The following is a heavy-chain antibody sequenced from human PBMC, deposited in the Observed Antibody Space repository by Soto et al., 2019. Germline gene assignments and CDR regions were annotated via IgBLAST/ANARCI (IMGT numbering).Heavy chain of an antibody. J-gene: IGHJ4*02. D-gene: IGHD3-22*01. Sequence: HPGGSLRLSCAASGFTFSSYGMHWVRQAPGKGLEWVAVISYDGSNKYYADSVKGRFTISRDNSKNTLYLQMNSLRAEDTAVYYCAAGFHYYDSSGYPLDYWGQGTLVTVSS. CDR2: ISYDGSNK. CDR3: AAGFHYYDSSGYPLDY. CDR1: GFTFSSYG. V-gene: IGHV3-30*03.